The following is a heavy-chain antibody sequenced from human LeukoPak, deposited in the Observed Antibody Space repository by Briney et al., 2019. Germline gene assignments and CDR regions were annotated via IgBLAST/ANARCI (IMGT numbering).Heavy chain of an antibody. CDR1: GFTFSSHG. D-gene: IGHD6-13*01. V-gene: IGHV3-30*02. Sequence: PGGSLRLSCAASGFTFSSHGMHWVRQAPGKGLEWVAFIRYDGSNKYYADSVKGRFTISRDNSKNTLYLQMNSLRAEDTAVYYCASPGAGPIAAAGPFDYWGQGTLVTVSS. J-gene: IGHJ4*02. CDR2: IRYDGSNK. CDR3: ASPGAGPIAAAGPFDY.